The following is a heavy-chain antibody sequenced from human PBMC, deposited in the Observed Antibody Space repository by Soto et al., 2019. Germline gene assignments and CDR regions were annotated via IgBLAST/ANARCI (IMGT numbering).Heavy chain of an antibody. CDR2: IWYDGSNK. CDR3: AGYRATGYCSGGSCHRSLDY. Sequence: GGSLRLSCAASGFTFSSYGMHWVRQAPGKGLEWVAVIWYDGSNKYYADSVKGRFTISRDNSKNTLYLQMNSLRAEDTAVYYCAGYRATGYCSGGSCHRSLDYWGQGTLVTVSS. CDR1: GFTFSSYG. J-gene: IGHJ4*02. V-gene: IGHV3-33*01. D-gene: IGHD2-15*01.